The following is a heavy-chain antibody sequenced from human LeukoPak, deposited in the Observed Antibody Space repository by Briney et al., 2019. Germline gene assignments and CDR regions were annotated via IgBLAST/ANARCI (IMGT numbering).Heavy chain of an antibody. D-gene: IGHD6-19*01. CDR3: ARDSSGWYHWFDP. Sequence: SETLSFTCAVSGGSISSSNWWSWVRQPPGKGLEWIGYIYYSGSTNYNPSLKSRVTISVDTSKNQFSLKLSSVTAADTAVYYCARDSSGWYHWFDPWGQGTLVTVSS. CDR2: IYYSGST. V-gene: IGHV4-4*02. J-gene: IGHJ5*02. CDR1: GGSISSSNW.